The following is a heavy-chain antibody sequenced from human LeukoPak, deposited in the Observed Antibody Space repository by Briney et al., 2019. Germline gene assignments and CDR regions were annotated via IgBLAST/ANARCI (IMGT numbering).Heavy chain of an antibody. D-gene: IGHD2-2*01. CDR3: ARGNFRSSTSCYSDYMDV. CDR2: MNPNSGNT. V-gene: IGHV1-8*03. Sequence: ALVKVSCKASGYTFTGYDINWVRQATGQGLEWMGWMNPNSGNTGYAQKFQGRVTITRNTSISTAYMELSSLRSEDTAVYYCARGNFRSSTSCYSDYMDVWGKGTTVTVSS. CDR1: GYTFTGYD. J-gene: IGHJ6*03.